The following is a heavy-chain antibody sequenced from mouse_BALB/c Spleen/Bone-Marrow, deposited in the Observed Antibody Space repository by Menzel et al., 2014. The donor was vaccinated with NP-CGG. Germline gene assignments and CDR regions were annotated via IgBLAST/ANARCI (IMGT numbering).Heavy chain of an antibody. CDR1: GYSFTGYF. CDR3: ASSFITTAYYFDY. Sequence: EVQLQQSGPELVKPGAPVKISCKASGYSFTGYFMNWVMQSHGKSLEWIGRINPYNGDTFYNQKFKGKATLTVDKSSSTAHMELRSLASEDSAVYYCASSFITTAYYFDYWGQGTTLTVSS. V-gene: IGHV1-20*02. J-gene: IGHJ2*01. D-gene: IGHD1-2*01. CDR2: INPYNGDT.